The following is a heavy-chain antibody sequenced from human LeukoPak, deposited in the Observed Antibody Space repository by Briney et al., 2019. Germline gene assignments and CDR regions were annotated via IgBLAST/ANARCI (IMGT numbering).Heavy chain of an antibody. J-gene: IGHJ3*02. D-gene: IGHD2-2*01. CDR3: VRSNTSTGCLVASDM. CDR1: GFTFSSYT. CDR2: MSFDGSNK. Sequence: QAGGSLRLSCAASGFTFSSYTMHWVRQAPGKGLEWVAVMSFDGSNKYYADSVKGRFTISRNNSKNTLFLQMNSLSAADTAVYYCVRSNTSTGCLVASDMWGQGTMVTVSS. V-gene: IGHV3-30*07.